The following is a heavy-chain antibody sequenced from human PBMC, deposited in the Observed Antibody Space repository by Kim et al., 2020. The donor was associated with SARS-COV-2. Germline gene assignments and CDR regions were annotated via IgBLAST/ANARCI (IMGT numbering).Heavy chain of an antibody. CDR1: GFIFSNYG. CDR2: IWYDEKSE. J-gene: IGHJ3*02. CDR3: ARALYYSTADAFDI. Sequence: GGSLRPSFAASGFIFSNYGMHWVRQAPGKGLEWVAVIWYDEKSEYYADSVRGRFTISRDNSKDTVYLQMNSLRAEDTAVYYCARALYYSTADAFDIWGQGTLVTVSS. V-gene: IGHV3-33*01. D-gene: IGHD2-2*01.